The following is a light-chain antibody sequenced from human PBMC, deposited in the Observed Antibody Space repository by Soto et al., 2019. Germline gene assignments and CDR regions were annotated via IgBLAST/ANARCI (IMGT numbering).Light chain of an antibody. CDR1: QSVSSSN. CDR3: QQYGSSPTT. J-gene: IGKJ1*01. Sequence: EIVLTQSPGTLSLSPGERATLSCRASQSVSSSNLAWYQQKPGQAPRLLIYGASSRATGIPDRFSGSGSGTDFTLTISRLEPEDFAVYYCQQYGSSPTTFGQGTKVDI. V-gene: IGKV3-20*01. CDR2: GAS.